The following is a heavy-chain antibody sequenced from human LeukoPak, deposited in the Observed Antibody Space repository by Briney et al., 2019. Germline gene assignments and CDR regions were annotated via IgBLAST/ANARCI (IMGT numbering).Heavy chain of an antibody. V-gene: IGHV3-30*02. D-gene: IGHD3-22*01. CDR3: LTTTGP. Sequence: GGSLRLSCAASGFTFSSYGMHWVRQAPGKGLEWVAFIRYDGSNKYYADSVKGRFTISRDNAKNSLYLQMNSLRAEDTAVYYCLTTTGPWGQGTLVTVSS. CDR2: IRYDGSNK. J-gene: IGHJ5*02. CDR1: GFTFSSYG.